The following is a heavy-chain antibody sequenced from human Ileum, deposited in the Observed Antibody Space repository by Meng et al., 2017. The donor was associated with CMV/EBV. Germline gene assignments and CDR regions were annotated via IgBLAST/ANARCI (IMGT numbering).Heavy chain of an antibody. CDR2: ISAYNGNT. CDR3: ARGFNYDFWSGYYTNYYYYGMDV. Sequence: ASVKVSCKASGYTFTSYGISWVRQAPGQGLEWMGWISAYNGNTNYAQKLQGRVTMTTDTSTSTAYMELRSLRSDDTAVYYCARGFNYDFWSGYYTNYYYYGMDVWGQGNTVTSYS. CDR1: GYTFTSYG. J-gene: IGHJ6*01. D-gene: IGHD3-3*01. V-gene: IGHV1-18*01.